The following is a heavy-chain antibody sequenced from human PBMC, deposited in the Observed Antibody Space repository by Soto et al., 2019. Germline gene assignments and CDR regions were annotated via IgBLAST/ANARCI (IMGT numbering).Heavy chain of an antibody. Sequence: QVQLVQSGAEVKKPGSSVKVSCKASGGTFSSYAISWVRQAPGQGLEWMGGIIPIFGTANYAQKFQGRVTITADESTSPAYMELSSLRSEDTAVYYCARSKDYYYYYGMDVWGQGTTVTVSS. CDR1: GGTFSSYA. CDR2: IIPIFGTA. D-gene: IGHD4-4*01. J-gene: IGHJ6*02. V-gene: IGHV1-69*01. CDR3: ARSKDYYYYYGMDV.